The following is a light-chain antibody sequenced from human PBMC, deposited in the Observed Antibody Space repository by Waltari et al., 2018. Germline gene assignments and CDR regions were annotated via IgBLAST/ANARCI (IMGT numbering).Light chain of an antibody. V-gene: IGLV2-23*02. CDR2: EVS. Sequence: QSALTQPASVSGSPGQSITISCPGTSSDVGSYNLGSWYQQHPGKAPNLMIYEVSKRPSGVSNRFSGSKSGNTASLTISGLQAEDEADYYCCSYAGSSTSVFGTGTKVTVL. CDR3: CSYAGSSTSV. J-gene: IGLJ1*01. CDR1: SSDVGSYNL.